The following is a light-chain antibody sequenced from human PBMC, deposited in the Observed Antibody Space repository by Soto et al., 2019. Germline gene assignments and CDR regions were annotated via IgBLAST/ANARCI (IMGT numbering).Light chain of an antibody. V-gene: IGKV3-15*01. CDR1: QSVSSN. CDR2: GAS. J-gene: IGKJ4*01. CDR3: QQYNNWPPLT. Sequence: EXVXXXXPXXXSXSPGERATLSCRASQSVSSNLAWYQQKPGQAPRLLIYGASTRATGIPARFSGSGSGTEFTLTISSLQSEDFAVYYCQQYNNWPPLTFGGGTKVEIK.